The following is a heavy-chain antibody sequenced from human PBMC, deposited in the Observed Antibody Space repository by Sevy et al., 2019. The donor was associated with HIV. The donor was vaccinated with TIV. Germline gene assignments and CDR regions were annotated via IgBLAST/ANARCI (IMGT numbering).Heavy chain of an antibody. D-gene: IGHD2-15*01. CDR2: IYSGGST. CDR1: GFTVSSNY. Sequence: GGSLRLSCAASGFTVSSNYMSWVRQAPGKGVEWVSVIYSGGSTYYADSVKGRFTISRDNSKNTLYLQMNSLRAEDTAVYYCARVNCSGGSCYYYYGMDVWGQGTTVTVSS. J-gene: IGHJ6*02. CDR3: ARVNCSGGSCYYYYGMDV. V-gene: IGHV3-53*01.